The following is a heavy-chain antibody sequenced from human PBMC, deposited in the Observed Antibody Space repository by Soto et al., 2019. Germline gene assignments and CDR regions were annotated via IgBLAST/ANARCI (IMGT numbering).Heavy chain of an antibody. CDR1: GFSLSTSGMC. D-gene: IGHD1-7*01. J-gene: IGHJ4*02. CDR2: IDWDDDK. Sequence: GSGPTLVNPTQTLTLTCTFSGFSLSTSGMCVSWIRQPPGKALEWLARIDWDDDKYYSTSLKTRLTISKDTSKNQVVLTMTNMDPVDTATYYCARIQNRNYVVDYWGQGTLVTVSS. CDR3: ARIQNRNYVVDY. V-gene: IGHV2-70*11.